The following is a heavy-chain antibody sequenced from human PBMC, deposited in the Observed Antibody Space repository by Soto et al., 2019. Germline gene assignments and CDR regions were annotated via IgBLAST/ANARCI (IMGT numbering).Heavy chain of an antibody. Sequence: SETLSLTCAVSGGSISSGGYSWSWIRQPPGKGLEWIGYIYYSGSTYYNPSLKSRVTISVDRSKNQFSLKLSSVTAADTAVYYCARAGAMVTPDYWGQGTLVTVSS. CDR1: GGSISSGGYS. D-gene: IGHD5-18*01. J-gene: IGHJ4*02. CDR2: IYYSGST. V-gene: IGHV4-30-2*01. CDR3: ARAGAMVTPDY.